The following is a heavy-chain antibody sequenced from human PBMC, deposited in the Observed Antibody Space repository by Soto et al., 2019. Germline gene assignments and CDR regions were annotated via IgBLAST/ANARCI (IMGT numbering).Heavy chain of an antibody. V-gene: IGHV3-9*01. CDR3: AKEVLRSLGYFDS. CDR2: MSWSGDTT. Sequence: GGSLRLSCAASGFTLDGYAMHWVRQAPGKGLEYVAGMSWSGDTTGYADSVKGRFTISRDSAKNSLFLQMNSLRPEDTAFYYWAKEVLRSLGYFDSWGQGTLVTVSS. CDR1: GFTLDGYA. D-gene: IGHD5-12*01. J-gene: IGHJ4*02.